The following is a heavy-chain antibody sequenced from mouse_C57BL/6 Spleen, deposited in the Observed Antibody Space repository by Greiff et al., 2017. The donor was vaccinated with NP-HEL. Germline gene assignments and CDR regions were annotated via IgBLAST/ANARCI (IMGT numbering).Heavy chain of an antibody. CDR1: GYTFTSYW. CDR3: TRYGTYDGSSYGDFDV. Sequence: DVQLQESGTVLARPGASVKMSCKTSGYTFTSYWMHWVKQRPGQGLEWIGAIYPGNSDTSYNQKFKGKAKLTAVTSASTAYMELSSLTNEDSAVYYCTRYGTYDGSSYGDFDVWGTETTVTVSS. D-gene: IGHD1-1*01. J-gene: IGHJ1*03. V-gene: IGHV1-5*01. CDR2: IYPGNSDT.